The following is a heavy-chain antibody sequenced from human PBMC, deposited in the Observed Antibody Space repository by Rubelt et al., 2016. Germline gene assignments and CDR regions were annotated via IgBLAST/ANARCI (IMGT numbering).Heavy chain of an antibody. CDR1: GGSISSSSYY. CDR3: ARDRTTNYFDY. Sequence: QLQLQESGPGLVKPSETLSLTCTVSGGSISSSSYYWGWIRQPPGKGLEWIGSMYYSGSTHYNPSLKSRASMADDTSKNQFSLRLRPVTAADTAVYYCARDRTTNYFDYWGQGTLVTVSS. D-gene: IGHD1-7*01. V-gene: IGHV4-39*07. J-gene: IGHJ4*02. CDR2: MYYSGST.